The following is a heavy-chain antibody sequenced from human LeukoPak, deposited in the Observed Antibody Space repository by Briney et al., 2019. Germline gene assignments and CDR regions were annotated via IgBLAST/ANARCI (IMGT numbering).Heavy chain of an antibody. Sequence: SETLSLTCTVSGGSISSSSYYWGWIRQPPGKGLEWIGYIYYSGSTNYNPSLKSRVTISVDTSKNQFSLKLSSVTAADTAVYYCARGGISDWFDYWGQGTLVTVSS. CDR1: GGSISSSSYY. J-gene: IGHJ4*02. D-gene: IGHD2-21*01. V-gene: IGHV4-61*05. CDR3: ARGGISDWFDY. CDR2: IYYSGST.